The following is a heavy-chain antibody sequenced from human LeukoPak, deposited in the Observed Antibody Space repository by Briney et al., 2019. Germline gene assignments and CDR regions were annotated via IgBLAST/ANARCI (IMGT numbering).Heavy chain of an antibody. CDR3: ARWVPQQNYYFDY. CDR1: GGSISSSSYY. J-gene: IGHJ4*02. V-gene: IGHV4-39*01. Sequence: PSETLSLTCTVSGGSISSSSYYWGWIRQPPGKGLEWIGSIHYSGSTHYHPSLKSRLTISVDTSKNQFSLKLSPVTAADTAVYYCARWVPQQNYYFDYWGQGTLVTVSS. D-gene: IGHD1-1*01. CDR2: IHYSGST.